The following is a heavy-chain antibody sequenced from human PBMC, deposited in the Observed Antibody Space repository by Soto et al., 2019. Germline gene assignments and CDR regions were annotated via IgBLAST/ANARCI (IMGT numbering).Heavy chain of an antibody. Sequence: QVQLQESGPGLVKPSQTLSLTCTVSGGSISSGGYYWSWIRQHPGKGLEWIGYIYYSGSTYYNPYLKGRVTISVDTSKNQFSLKLSSVTAADTAVYYCATPRQYNWNYGIGYWGQGTLVTVSS. D-gene: IGHD1-7*01. J-gene: IGHJ4*02. CDR2: IYYSGST. CDR3: ATPRQYNWNYGIGY. V-gene: IGHV4-31*03. CDR1: GGSISSGGYY.